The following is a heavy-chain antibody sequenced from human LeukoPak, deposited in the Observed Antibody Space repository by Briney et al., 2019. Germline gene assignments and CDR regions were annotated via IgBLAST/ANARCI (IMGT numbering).Heavy chain of an antibody. J-gene: IGHJ3*02. CDR2: TRNKANSYTT. V-gene: IGHV3-72*01. D-gene: IGHD4-23*01. CDR1: GFTFSDHY. Sequence: PGGSLRLSCAASGFTFSDHYMDWVRQAPGKGLEWVGRTRNKANSYTTEYAASVKGRFTISRDDSKNSLYLQMNSLKTEDTAVYYCARANLRWQNDAFDIWGQGTMVTVSS. CDR3: ARANLRWQNDAFDI.